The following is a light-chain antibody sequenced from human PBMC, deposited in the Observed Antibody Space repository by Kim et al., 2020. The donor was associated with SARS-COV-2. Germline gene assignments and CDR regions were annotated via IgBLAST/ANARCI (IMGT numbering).Light chain of an antibody. Sequence: LSPGERATLSCRASQSISSYLAWDQQKPGQVHRLLIYDASSRATGIPARFSGSGSGTDFTLTISSLEPEDFAVYYCQQRANWPLTFGGGTKVDIK. CDR2: DAS. V-gene: IGKV3-11*01. CDR1: QSISSY. J-gene: IGKJ4*01. CDR3: QQRANWPLT.